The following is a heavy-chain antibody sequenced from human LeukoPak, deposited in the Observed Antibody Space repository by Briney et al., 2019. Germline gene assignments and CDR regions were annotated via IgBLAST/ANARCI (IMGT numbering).Heavy chain of an antibody. CDR2: ITQDGRAK. CDR1: GFTFSSFW. V-gene: IGHV3-7*04. Sequence: GGSLRLSCAASGFTFSSFWMTWVSHAPGNGLEWVAKITQDGRAKSYVDSVKGRFTISRDNAKNSLYLQTNSLRTEDTAVYYCARAPPFLTSKKNWGSGGYFDYWGQGTLVTVSS. D-gene: IGHD7-27*01. J-gene: IGHJ4*02. CDR3: ARAPPFLTSKKNWGSGGYFDY.